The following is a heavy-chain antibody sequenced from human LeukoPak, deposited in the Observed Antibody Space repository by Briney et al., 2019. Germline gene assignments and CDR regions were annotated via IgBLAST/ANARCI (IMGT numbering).Heavy chain of an antibody. J-gene: IGHJ4*02. V-gene: IGHV1-18*04. CDR2: ISPYNGNT. CDR1: GYTFTSYG. Sequence: ASVKVSCKASGYTFTSYGISWVRQGPGQRLEWMGWISPYNGNTNYAQKLQGRVTMTTDTSTRTAYMELRSLRSDDTAVYYCARALTSGSYFLGYFDYWGQGTLVTVSS. D-gene: IGHD1-26*01. CDR3: ARALTSGSYFLGYFDY.